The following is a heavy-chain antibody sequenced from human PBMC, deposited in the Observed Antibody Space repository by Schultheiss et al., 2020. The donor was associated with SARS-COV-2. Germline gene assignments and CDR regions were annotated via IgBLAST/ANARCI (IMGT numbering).Heavy chain of an antibody. CDR2: IFYSGST. V-gene: IGHV4-59*01. CDR3: ARGVGQQWLVQVIDY. J-gene: IGHJ4*02. D-gene: IGHD6-19*01. Sequence: SETLSLTCTVSGGSISSYYWSWIRQPPGKGLEWIGYIFYSGSTNYNPSLKSRVTISVDTSKNQFSLKLSSVTAADTALYYCARGVGQQWLVQVIDYWGQGTLVTVSS. CDR1: GGSISSYY.